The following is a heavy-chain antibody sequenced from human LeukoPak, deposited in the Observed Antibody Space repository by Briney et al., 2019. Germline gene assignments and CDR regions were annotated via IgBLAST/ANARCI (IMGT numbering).Heavy chain of an antibody. V-gene: IGHV3-48*01. CDR3: ARGLYYIDV. CDR2: ISGSTSVI. J-gene: IGHJ6*03. CDR1: GFTFSTHT. Sequence: PGGSLTLSCAASGFTFSTHTMAWVRQPPGKGLEWVSYISGSTSVIYYADFVKGRFTISRDNAKNSLYLQMNSLRTEDTAIYYCARGLYYIDVWGNGTAVTVS.